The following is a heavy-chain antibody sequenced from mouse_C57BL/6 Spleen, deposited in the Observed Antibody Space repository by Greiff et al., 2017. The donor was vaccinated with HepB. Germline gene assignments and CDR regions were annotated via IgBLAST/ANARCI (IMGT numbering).Heavy chain of an antibody. Sequence: EVQLQQSGPELVKPGASVKIPCKASGYTFTDYNMDWVKQSHGKSLEWIGDINPNNGGTIYNQKFKGKATLTVDKSSSTAYMELRSLTSEDTAVYYCARGVLRDPPRAMDYWGQGTSVTVSS. D-gene: IGHD1-1*01. CDR2: INPNNGGT. CDR1: GYTFTDYN. CDR3: ARGVLRDPPRAMDY. V-gene: IGHV1-18*01. J-gene: IGHJ4*01.